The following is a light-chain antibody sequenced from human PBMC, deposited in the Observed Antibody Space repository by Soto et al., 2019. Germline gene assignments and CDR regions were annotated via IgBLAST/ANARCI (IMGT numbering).Light chain of an antibody. J-gene: IGKJ5*01. Sequence: DIQMTQSPSTRCASVGDRVTITCRASQDIGTWLAWYQQQPEKAHKVLIYRASHLESGVPSRFSASGSGTAVSLTISGLEPADFATYFCQQSYNTPITFGQGTRLE. CDR2: RAS. CDR3: QQSYNTPIT. CDR1: QDIGTW. V-gene: IGKV1-5*03.